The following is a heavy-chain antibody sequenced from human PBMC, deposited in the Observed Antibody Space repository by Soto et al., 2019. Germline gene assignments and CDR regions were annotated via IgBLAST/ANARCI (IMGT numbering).Heavy chain of an antibody. V-gene: IGHV4-39*01. CDR3: ARLEGLATISYFFDF. Sequence: LEPQCVTSCVSDDSSIGVEGRWVMKHQAPGKGLEWIGSIYYRGNAYYNPSLQTRVTISLDKSKSQFSLKLNSVTAADSAVYFCARLEGLATISYFFDFWGPGALVTVSS. CDR1: DDSSIGVEGR. J-gene: IGHJ4*02. CDR2: IYYRGNA. D-gene: IGHD3-9*01.